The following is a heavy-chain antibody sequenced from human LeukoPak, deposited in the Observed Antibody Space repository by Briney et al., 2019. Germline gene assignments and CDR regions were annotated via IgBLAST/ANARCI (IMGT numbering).Heavy chain of an antibody. CDR3: ARGANIAARGFDP. Sequence: PGGSLRLSCAASGFTFSSYSMNWVRQAPGKGLEWVSSISSSSSYIYYADSVKGRFTISRDNAKNSLYLQMNSLRAEDTAVYYCARGANIAARGFDPWGQGTLVTVSS. CDR1: GFTFSSYS. V-gene: IGHV3-21*01. CDR2: ISSSSSYI. D-gene: IGHD6-6*01. J-gene: IGHJ5*02.